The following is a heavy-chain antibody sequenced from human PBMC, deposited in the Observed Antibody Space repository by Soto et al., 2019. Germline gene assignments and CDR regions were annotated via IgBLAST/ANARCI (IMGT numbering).Heavy chain of an antibody. D-gene: IGHD3-16*02. Sequence: AASVKVSCKASGGTFSSYAISWVRQAPGQGLEWMGGIIPIFGTANYAQKFQGRVTITADESTSTAYMELSSLRSEDTAVYYCARGGITFGGVIVAIFDYWGQRTLVTVSS. CDR2: IIPIFGTA. CDR3: ARGGITFGGVIVAIFDY. J-gene: IGHJ4*02. V-gene: IGHV1-69*13. CDR1: GGTFSSYA.